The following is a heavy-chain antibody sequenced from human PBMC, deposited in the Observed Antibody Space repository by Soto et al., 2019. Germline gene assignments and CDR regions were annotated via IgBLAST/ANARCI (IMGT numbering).Heavy chain of an antibody. Sequence: QLQLQESGPGLVKPSETLSLTCTVSGGSISSSSYYWGWIRQPPGKGLEWIGSIYYSGSTYYNPSLKSPVTISLDTSKHQFALKLSSVTAADTAVYYCARRNGYSSGWSDAFDIWGQGTMVTVSS. CDR1: GGSISSSSYY. V-gene: IGHV4-39*01. CDR2: IYYSGST. J-gene: IGHJ3*02. D-gene: IGHD6-19*01. CDR3: ARRNGYSSGWSDAFDI.